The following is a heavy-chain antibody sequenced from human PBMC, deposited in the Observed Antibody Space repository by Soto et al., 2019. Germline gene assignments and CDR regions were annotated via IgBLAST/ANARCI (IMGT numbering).Heavy chain of an antibody. CDR1: GGTFSSYA. CDR3: ARGDSSGYYQYYFDY. V-gene: IGHV1-69*13. Sequence: SVKVSCKASGGTFSSYAIIWVRQAPGQGLEWMGGIIPIFGTANYAQKFQGRVTITADESTSTAYMELSSLRSEDTAVYYCARGDSSGYYQYYFDYWGQGTLVTVSS. J-gene: IGHJ4*02. D-gene: IGHD3-22*01. CDR2: IIPIFGTA.